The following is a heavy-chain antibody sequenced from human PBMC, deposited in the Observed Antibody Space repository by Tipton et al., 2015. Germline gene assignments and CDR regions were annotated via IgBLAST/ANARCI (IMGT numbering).Heavy chain of an antibody. CDR2: IYYSGST. J-gene: IGHJ5*02. CDR1: GGSVSSGSYY. V-gene: IGHV4-61*01. CDR3: ARSLFPETAGLENWFDP. Sequence: TLSLTCDVSGGSVSSGSYYWSWIRQPPGKGLEWIGYIYYSGSTNYNPSLKSRVTISVDTSKNQFSLRLSSVTAADTAVYYCARSLFPETAGLENWFDPWGQGTLVTVSS. D-gene: IGHD6-13*01.